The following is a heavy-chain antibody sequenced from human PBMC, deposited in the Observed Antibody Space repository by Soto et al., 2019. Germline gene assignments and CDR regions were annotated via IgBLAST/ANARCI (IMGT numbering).Heavy chain of an antibody. CDR3: ARGRLLSLYYFDY. CDR1: GFTFSNYD. V-gene: IGHV3-13*01. CDR2: IGTAGDT. D-gene: IGHD2-2*01. J-gene: IGHJ4*02. Sequence: PGGSLRLSCAASGFTFSNYDMHWVRQVTGKGLEWVATIGTAGDTYYPGSVKGRFTISRENAKNSLYLQMNSLRAEDTAVYYCARGRLLSLYYFDYWGQGTLVTPPQ.